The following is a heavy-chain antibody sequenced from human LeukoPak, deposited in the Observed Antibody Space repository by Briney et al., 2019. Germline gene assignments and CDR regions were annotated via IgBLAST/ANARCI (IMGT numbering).Heavy chain of an antibody. D-gene: IGHD3-10*01. J-gene: IGHJ4*02. V-gene: IGHV3-48*01. CDR1: GFTFSTYS. CDR2: ISVSSTHV. CDR3: ARAWDGSVSYYVDH. Sequence: PGGSLRLSCAASGFTFSTYSMTWVRQAPGKGLEWVSYISVSSTHVYYADSVKGRFTISRDNSKNTLYLQMNSLRAEDTAVYYCARAWDGSVSYYVDHWGQGTLVTVSS.